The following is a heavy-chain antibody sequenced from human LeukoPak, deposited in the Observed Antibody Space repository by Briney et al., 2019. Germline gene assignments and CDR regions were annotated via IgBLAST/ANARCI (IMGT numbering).Heavy chain of an antibody. D-gene: IGHD2-2*01. V-gene: IGHV3-23*01. CDR2: ISGSGGST. CDR3: AKAPGYCSSTSCYDLYFDY. CDR1: GFTFSSYA. J-gene: IGHJ4*02. Sequence: GGSLRLSCAASGFTFSSYAMSWVRQAPGKGLEWVSTISGSGGSTYYADSVKGRFTISRDNFKNTLYLQMNSLRAEDTAVYYCAKAPGYCSSTSCYDLYFDYWGQGTLVTVSS.